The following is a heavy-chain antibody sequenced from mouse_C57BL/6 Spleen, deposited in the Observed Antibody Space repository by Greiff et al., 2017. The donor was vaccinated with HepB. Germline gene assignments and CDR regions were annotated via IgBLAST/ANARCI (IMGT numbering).Heavy chain of an antibody. CDR3: ASDLGSYYFDY. D-gene: IGHD2-4*01. CDR1: GFTFSDYG. V-gene: IGHV5-17*01. J-gene: IGHJ2*01. CDR2: ISSGSSTI. Sequence: EVHLVESGGGLVKPGGSLKLSCAASGFTFSDYGMHWVRQAPEKGLEWVAYISSGSSTIYYADTVKGRFTISRDNAKNTLFLQMTSLRSEDTAMYYCASDLGSYYFDYWGQGTTLTVSS.